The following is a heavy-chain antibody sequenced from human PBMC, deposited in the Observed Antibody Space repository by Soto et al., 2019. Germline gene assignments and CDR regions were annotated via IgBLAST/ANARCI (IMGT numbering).Heavy chain of an antibody. V-gene: IGHV2-5*02. J-gene: IGHJ4*02. CDR2: IYWDDDK. D-gene: IGHD1-1*01. CDR1: GFSLSTSGVG. Sequence: QITLEESGPPRVKPTQTLTLTCTFSGFSLSTSGVGVGWVRQPPGKALERLALIYWDDDKRYSPSLRSRLTITKDTPRHQVVLTITNLDPVDTATYYCAHRAGLQGNWNGGYFDFWGQGALVTVSS. CDR3: AHRAGLQGNWNGGYFDF.